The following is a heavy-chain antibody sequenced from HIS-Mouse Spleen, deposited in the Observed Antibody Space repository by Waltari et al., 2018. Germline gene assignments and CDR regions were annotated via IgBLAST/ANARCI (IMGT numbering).Heavy chain of an antibody. CDR3: ARGDLGSSSYYFDY. J-gene: IGHJ4*02. CDR1: GYTFTSYD. V-gene: IGHV1-8*01. CDR2: MNPNSGNT. Sequence: QVQLVQSGAEVKKPGASVKVSCKASGYTFTSYDINGVRQATGKGLEWMGGMNPNSGNTGYAQKFQGRVTMTRNTSISTAYMELSSLRSEDTAVYYCARGDLGSSSYYFDYWGQGTLVTVSS. D-gene: IGHD6-6*01.